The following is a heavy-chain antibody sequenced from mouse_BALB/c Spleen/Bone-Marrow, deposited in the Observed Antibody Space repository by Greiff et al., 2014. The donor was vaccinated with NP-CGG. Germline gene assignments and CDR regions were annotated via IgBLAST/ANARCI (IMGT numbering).Heavy chain of an antibody. CDR1: GYSITSDYA. CDR3: ARSRAVYSDY. J-gene: IGHJ2*01. Sequence: EVKLMESGPGLVKPSQSLSLTCTVTGYSITSDYAWNWIRQFPENKLEWMGYINYSGITYYNPSLKSRISITRDTSKNQFFLQLNSVTAEDTATYYCARSRAVYSDYWGQGTTLTVSS. V-gene: IGHV3-2*02. CDR2: INYSGIT. D-gene: IGHD3-1*01.